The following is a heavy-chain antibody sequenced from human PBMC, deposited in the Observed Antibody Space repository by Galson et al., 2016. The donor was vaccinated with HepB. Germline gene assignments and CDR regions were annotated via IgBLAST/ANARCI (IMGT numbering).Heavy chain of an antibody. Sequence: SLRLSCATSGFTFSDYYMNWIRQAPGKGLEWVSYISGSSRTIYYADSVKGRFTISRDNAKKSLYLQMNSLRAEDTAVYYCERDGVTTVTTANYYFDYWGQGTLVTVSA. D-gene: IGHD4-17*01. CDR2: ISGSSRTI. CDR1: GFTFSDYY. CDR3: ERDGVTTVTTANYYFDY. J-gene: IGHJ4*02. V-gene: IGHV3-11*04.